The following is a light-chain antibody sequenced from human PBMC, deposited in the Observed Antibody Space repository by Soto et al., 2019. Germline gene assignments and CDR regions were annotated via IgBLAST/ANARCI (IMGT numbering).Light chain of an antibody. V-gene: IGLV1-47*01. CDR1: GSNIGTNY. CDR2: GND. J-gene: IGLJ3*02. CDR3: AAWDNSLSGRL. Sequence: QSVLTQPPSASGTPGQRVTISCSGSGSNIGTNYVYWYQQLPGSAPKLLIYGNDQRPSGVPDRFSGSKSGTSASLAISGVRSEDEADYYYAAWDNSLSGRLFGGGNKLTVL.